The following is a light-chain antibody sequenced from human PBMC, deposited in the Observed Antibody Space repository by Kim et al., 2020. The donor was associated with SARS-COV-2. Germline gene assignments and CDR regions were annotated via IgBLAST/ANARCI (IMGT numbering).Light chain of an antibody. Sequence: SVSPGQTASITCSGDKLGDKYVCWYQQKPGQSPVRVIYEDSRRPSGIPGRFLGSNSGNTATLTISGTQAMDEADYYCQAWDSSTGVFGGGTQLTVL. V-gene: IGLV3-1*01. J-gene: IGLJ3*02. CDR1: KLGDKY. CDR3: QAWDSSTGV. CDR2: EDS.